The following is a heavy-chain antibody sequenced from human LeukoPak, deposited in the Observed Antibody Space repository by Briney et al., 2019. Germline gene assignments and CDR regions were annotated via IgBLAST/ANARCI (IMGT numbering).Heavy chain of an antibody. J-gene: IGHJ4*02. Sequence: PGRSLRLSCAASGFTFRSYGMHWVRQAPGKGLEWVAFISYDRSETYYADSVKGRFSISRDNSKNTVYLQMNSLRTEDRAVYYCAREGGYYFDHWGQGTLVTVSS. V-gene: IGHV3-30*03. CDR3: AREGGYYFDH. CDR2: ISYDRSET. D-gene: IGHD6-25*01. CDR1: GFTFRSYG.